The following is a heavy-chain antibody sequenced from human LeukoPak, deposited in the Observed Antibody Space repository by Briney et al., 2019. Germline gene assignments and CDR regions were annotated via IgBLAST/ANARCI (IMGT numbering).Heavy chain of an antibody. CDR2: IYSGGST. D-gene: IGHD3-10*01. CDR1: GFTVSDNY. CDR3: ARESRVFTWDSYFRFDL. V-gene: IGHV3-66*01. Sequence: GGSLRLSCAASGFTVSDNYMTWVRQAPGKGLEWVSVIYSGGSTYYADSVKGRFTISRDNSKNTLYLQMNSLRAEDTAVYYCARESRVFTWDSYFRFDLWGQGTTVTVSS. J-gene: IGHJ6*02.